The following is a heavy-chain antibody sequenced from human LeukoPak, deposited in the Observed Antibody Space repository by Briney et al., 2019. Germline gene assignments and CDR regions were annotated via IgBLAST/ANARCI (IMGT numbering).Heavy chain of an antibody. J-gene: IGHJ3*02. CDR1: GGSISGYY. CDR2: INHSGST. Sequence: PSETLSLTCAVYGGSISGYYWSWIRQPPGKGLEWIGEINHSGSTNYNPSLKSRVTISVDTSKNQFSLKLSSVTAADTAVYYCARGWSTTGAFDIWGQGTMVTVSS. CDR3: ARGWSTTGAFDI. D-gene: IGHD3-3*01. V-gene: IGHV4-34*01.